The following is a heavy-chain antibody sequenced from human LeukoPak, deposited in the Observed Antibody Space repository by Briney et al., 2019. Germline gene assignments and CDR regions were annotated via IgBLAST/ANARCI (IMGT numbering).Heavy chain of an antibody. V-gene: IGHV4-59*01. CDR1: GGSISSYY. J-gene: IGHJ4*02. CDR2: IYYSGST. D-gene: IGHD3-9*01. Sequence: SETLPLTCTVSGGSISSYYWSWIRQPPGKGLEWIGYIYYSGSTNYNPSLKSRVTISVDTSKNQFSLKLSSVTAADTAVYYCARTDDHYDILTGYYGYYFDYWGQGTLVTVSS. CDR3: ARTDDHYDILTGYYGYYFDY.